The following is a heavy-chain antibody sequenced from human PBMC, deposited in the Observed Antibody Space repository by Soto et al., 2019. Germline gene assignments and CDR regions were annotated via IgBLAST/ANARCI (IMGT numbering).Heavy chain of an antibody. CDR2: IFPSGTT. Sequence: TLSLTCGVSGGSLSGATYSWNWIRQPPGKGLEWIGYIFPSGTTYYNPSLKSRVTISIDVSKNQFSLSLRSLTAADTAVYYSARSREFDYWSQGTLVTVSS. CDR3: ARSREFDY. V-gene: IGHV4-30-2*01. CDR1: GGSLSGATYS. J-gene: IGHJ4*02.